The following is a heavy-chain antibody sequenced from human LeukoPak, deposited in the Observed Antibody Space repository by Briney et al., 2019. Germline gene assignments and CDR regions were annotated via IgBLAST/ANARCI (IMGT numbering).Heavy chain of an antibody. CDR1: GYNFPSYT. CDR2: INGDNGNT. CDR3: ARSSSGTYHY. Sequence: ASVKVSCKTSGYNFPSYTMHWLRQAPGQSPEWMGSINGDNGNTKYSEKFQDRVTLTRDTSASSAYMELSSLRSEDTAVYYCARSSSGTYHYWGQGTLVTVSS. D-gene: IGHD3-10*01. V-gene: IGHV1-3*01. J-gene: IGHJ4*02.